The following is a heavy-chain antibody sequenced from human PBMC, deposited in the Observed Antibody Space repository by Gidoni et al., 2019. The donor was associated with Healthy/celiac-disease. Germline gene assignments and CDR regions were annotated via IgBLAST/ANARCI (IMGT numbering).Heavy chain of an antibody. V-gene: IGHV3-7*01. CDR2: IKQDGSEK. CDR1: GFTFSSYW. Sequence: EVQLVESGGGLVQPGGSLRLSCAASGFTFSSYWMSWVRQAPGKGLEWVANIKQDGSEKYYVDSVKGRFTISRDNAKNSLYLQMNSLRAEDTAVYYCARDYTSYEFYYYYMDVWGKGTTVTVSS. J-gene: IGHJ6*03. CDR3: ARDYTSYEFYYYYMDV. D-gene: IGHD2-2*01.